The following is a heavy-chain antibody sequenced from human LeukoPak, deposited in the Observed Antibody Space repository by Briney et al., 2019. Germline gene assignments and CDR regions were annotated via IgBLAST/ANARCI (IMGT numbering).Heavy chain of an antibody. Sequence: GRSLRLSCAASGFTFSNYGMHRVRQAPGKGLEWVAVIWYDGSNKYYADSVKGRFIISRDNSKNTLYLQMNSLRDEDTAVYYCARETAYSFDYWGQGTLVTVSS. CDR2: IWYDGSNK. CDR3: ARETAYSFDY. CDR1: GFTFSNYG. V-gene: IGHV3-33*01. D-gene: IGHD1-26*01. J-gene: IGHJ4*02.